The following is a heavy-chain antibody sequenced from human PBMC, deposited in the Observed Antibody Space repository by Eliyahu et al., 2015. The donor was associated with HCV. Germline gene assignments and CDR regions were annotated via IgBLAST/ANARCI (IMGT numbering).Heavy chain of an antibody. CDR2: ISYDGSNK. D-gene: IGHD2-2*01. V-gene: IGHV3-30*03. CDR3: ARDPRPIVVVPAATFWFDP. Sequence: QVQLVESGGGVVQPGRSLRLSCAASGFTFSSXGMHWVRQAPGKGLEWVAVISYDGSNKYYADSVKGRFTISRDNSKNTLYLQMNSLRAEDTAVYYCARDPRPIVVVPAATFWFDPWGQGTLVTVSS. CDR1: GFTFSSXG. J-gene: IGHJ5*02.